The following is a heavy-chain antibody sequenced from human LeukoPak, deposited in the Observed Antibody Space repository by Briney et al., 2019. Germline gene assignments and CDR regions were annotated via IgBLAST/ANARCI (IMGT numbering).Heavy chain of an antibody. D-gene: IGHD2-2*01. CDR2: IIPIFGTA. J-gene: IGHJ4*02. CDR3: ARGKYQLLSPPGY. Sequence: GASVKVSCKASGGTFSSYAISWVRQAPGQGLEWMGGIIPIFGTANYAQKFQGRVTITTDESTSTAYMELSSLRSEDTAVYYCARGKYQLLSPPGYWGQGTLVTVSS. V-gene: IGHV1-69*05. CDR1: GGTFSSYA.